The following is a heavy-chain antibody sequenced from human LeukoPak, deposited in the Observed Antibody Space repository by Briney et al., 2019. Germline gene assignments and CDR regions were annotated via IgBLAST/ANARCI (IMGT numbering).Heavy chain of an antibody. CDR2: IIPILGIA. J-gene: IGHJ4*02. V-gene: IGHV1-69*04. CDR3: ASGGIADDAFDY. CDR1: GGTFSSYA. Sequence: APVKVSCKASGGTFSSYAISWVRQAPGQGLEWMGRIIPILGIANYAQKFQGRVTITADKSTSTAYMELSSLRSEDTAVYYCASGGIADDAFDYWGQGTLVTVSS. D-gene: IGHD6-13*01.